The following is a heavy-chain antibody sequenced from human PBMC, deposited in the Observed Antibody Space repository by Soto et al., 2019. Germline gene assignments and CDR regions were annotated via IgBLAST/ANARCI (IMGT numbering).Heavy chain of an antibody. CDR1: GGSISSYY. Sequence: PSETLSLTCTVSGGSISSYYWSWIRQPPGKGLEWIGYIYYSGSTNYNPSLKSRVTISVDTSKNQFSLKLSSVTAADTAVYYCARGIVVLRYFDWLPDYLAVWDKRTTVTVSS. CDR2: IYYSGST. D-gene: IGHD3-9*01. V-gene: IGHV4-59*01. CDR3: ARGIVVLRYFDWLPDYLAV. J-gene: IGHJ6*03.